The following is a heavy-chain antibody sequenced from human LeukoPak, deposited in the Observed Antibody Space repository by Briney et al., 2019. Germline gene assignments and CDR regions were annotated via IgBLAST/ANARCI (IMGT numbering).Heavy chain of an antibody. CDR1: GFTFSSYS. V-gene: IGHV3-48*04. J-gene: IGHJ4*02. D-gene: IGHD4-17*01. Sequence: PGGSLRLSCAASGFTFSSYSMNWVRQAPGKGLEWVSYISTSSSTIYYADSVKGRFTISRDDAKNSLYLQMNSLRAEDTAVYYCARVKVYGDYRPDDYWGQGTLVIVSS. CDR3: ARVKVYGDYRPDDY. CDR2: ISTSSSTI.